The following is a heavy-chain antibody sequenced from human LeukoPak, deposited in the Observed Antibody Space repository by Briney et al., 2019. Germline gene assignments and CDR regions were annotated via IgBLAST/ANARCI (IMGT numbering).Heavy chain of an antibody. J-gene: IGHJ4*02. CDR2: MNPNSGNT. Sequence: ASVKVSCKASGGTFSSYAISWVRQATGQGLEWMGWMNPNSGNTGYAQKFQGRVTMTRNTSISTAYMELSSLRSEDTAVYYCARRAHTYYYDSSGGDYWGQGTLVTVSS. CDR1: GGTFSSYA. V-gene: IGHV1-8*02. CDR3: ARRAHTYYYDSSGGDY. D-gene: IGHD3-22*01.